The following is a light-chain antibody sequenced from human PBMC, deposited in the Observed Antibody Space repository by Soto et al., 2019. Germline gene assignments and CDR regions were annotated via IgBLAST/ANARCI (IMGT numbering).Light chain of an antibody. Sequence: SALTQPASVSASPGESITISCPGTSSDVGGYNYVSWYQQHPGKAPKLMIYDVSNRPSGVSNRFSGSKSGNTASLTISGLQAEDEADYDCSSYTSSSTNVFGTGTKVTVL. J-gene: IGLJ1*01. CDR1: SSDVGGYNY. CDR2: DVS. V-gene: IGLV2-14*01. CDR3: SSYTSSSTNV.